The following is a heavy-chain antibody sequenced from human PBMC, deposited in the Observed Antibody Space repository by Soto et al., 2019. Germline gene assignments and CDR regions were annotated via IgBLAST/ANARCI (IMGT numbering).Heavy chain of an antibody. CDR2: INPSGGST. D-gene: IGHD5-12*01. V-gene: IGHV1-46*01. Sequence: ASVKVSCKASGYIFTSYYMHWVRQPHEKGLEWMGIINPSGGSTSYAQKFQGRLTISRDNAKNMLYLQMNSLSADDTAVYYCAVVATTGDFGYWGQGTLVAVSS. CDR1: GYIFTSYY. CDR3: AVVATTGDFGY. J-gene: IGHJ4*02.